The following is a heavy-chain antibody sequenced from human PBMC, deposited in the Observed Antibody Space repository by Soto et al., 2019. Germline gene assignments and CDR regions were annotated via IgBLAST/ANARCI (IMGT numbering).Heavy chain of an antibody. CDR1: GCSISSTGSY. CDR2: INYDGTI. CDR3: VRHVEYYEPNWGSFRFGIYDY. V-gene: IGHV4-39*01. J-gene: IGHJ4*02. Sequence: SETLSLTCSVSGCSISSTGSYWGWIRQPPGKGLEWIGNINYDGTIYYNTSLRSRVTISVDTSRSQFSLKLSSVTAADTAIYYCVRHVEYYEPNWGSFRFGIYDYWGQGALVTVSS. D-gene: IGHD3-16*02.